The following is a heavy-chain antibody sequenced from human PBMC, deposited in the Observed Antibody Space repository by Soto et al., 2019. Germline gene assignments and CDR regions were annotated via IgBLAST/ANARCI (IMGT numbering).Heavy chain of an antibody. D-gene: IGHD1-26*01. CDR2: IYYSGSA. CDR1: GVSITSNAYY. V-gene: IGHV4-39*01. Sequence: QLQLQESGPGLVKPSETLSLTCTVSGVSITSNAYYWGWIRQPPGKGLEWLGYIYYSGSASYNPSLKRRVTMSVDTSKNQFSLKLSSVTAADTAVYYCARRPKRGSYSWCLDYWGQGTLVTVSS. CDR3: ARRPKRGSYSWCLDY. J-gene: IGHJ4*02.